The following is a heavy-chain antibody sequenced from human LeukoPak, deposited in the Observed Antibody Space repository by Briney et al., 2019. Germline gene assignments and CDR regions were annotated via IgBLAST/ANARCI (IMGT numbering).Heavy chain of an antibody. CDR3: ARGEGRAAGSL. V-gene: IGHV3-21*01. J-gene: IGHJ4*02. D-gene: IGHD6-13*01. CDR2: ISSSSSYI. CDR1: GFTFSSYS. Sequence: PGGSLRLSCAASGFTFSSYSMNWVRQAPGKGLEWASSISSSSSYIYYADSVKGRFTISRDNAKNSLYLQMNSLRAEDTAVYYCARGEGRAAGSLGGQGTLVTVSS.